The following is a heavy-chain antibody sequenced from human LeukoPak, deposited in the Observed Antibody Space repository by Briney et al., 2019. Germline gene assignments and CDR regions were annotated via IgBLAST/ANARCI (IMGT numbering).Heavy chain of an antibody. Sequence: GGSLRLSCVASGFTFSRFGMYWVRQAPGKGPEWVAVLSFDGSQRFYADSVRGRFTISRDNSRNTLYLQMSSLRREDTAVYYCARDESGYQISYLRNWGQGTLVTVSS. CDR1: GFTFSRFG. CDR2: LSFDGSQR. J-gene: IGHJ4*02. D-gene: IGHD5-12*01. V-gene: IGHV3-33*05. CDR3: ARDESGYQISYLRN.